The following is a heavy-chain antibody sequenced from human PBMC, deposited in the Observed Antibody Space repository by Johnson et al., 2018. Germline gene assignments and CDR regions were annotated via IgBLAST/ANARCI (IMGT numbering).Heavy chain of an antibody. D-gene: IGHD3-3*01. CDR3: AKYFPLLELNNDAFDI. V-gene: IGHV3-30*18. CDR2: ISYDGRNK. Sequence: QVQLGQAGGGVVEPGRSLRLSCAASGFTFSSYGMHWVRQAPGKGLEWVAVISYDGRNKYYADSVKGRFTISRDNSKNTLYLKMNSLRAEDTAVYYGAKYFPLLELNNDAFDIWGQGTMVTVSS. J-gene: IGHJ3*02. CDR1: GFTFSSYG.